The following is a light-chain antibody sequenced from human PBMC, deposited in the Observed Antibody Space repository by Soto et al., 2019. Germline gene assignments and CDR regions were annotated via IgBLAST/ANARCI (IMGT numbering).Light chain of an antibody. CDR3: SSYAGSDAWV. CDR2: EVS. J-gene: IGLJ3*02. V-gene: IGLV2-8*01. Sequence: QSALTQPPSASGSPGQSVTISCTGTSSDVGGYNYVSWYQHHPGKAPKVMIYEVSMWPSGVPDRFSGSKSGNTASLTVSGLQAEDEADYYCSSYAGSDAWVFGGGTKLTVL. CDR1: SSDVGGYNY.